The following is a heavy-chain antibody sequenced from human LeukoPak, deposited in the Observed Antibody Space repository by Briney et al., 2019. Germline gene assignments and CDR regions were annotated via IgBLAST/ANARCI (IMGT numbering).Heavy chain of an antibody. V-gene: IGHV4-39*01. D-gene: IGHD3-10*01. CDR1: GGSISSSSYY. CDR2: IYYSGST. J-gene: IGHJ4*02. CDR3: ARHAYYYGSGSDFDY. Sequence: SETLSLTCTVSGGSISSSSYYWGWIRQPPGKGLEWIGSIYYSGSTYYNPSLKSRVTISVDTSKNQFSLKLSSVTAADTAVYYCARHAYYYGSGSDFDYWGQGTRVTVSS.